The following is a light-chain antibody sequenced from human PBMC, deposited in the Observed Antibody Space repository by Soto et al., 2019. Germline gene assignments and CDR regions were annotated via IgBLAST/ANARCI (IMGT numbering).Light chain of an antibody. CDR1: QSFTSNS. Sequence: VELTQSPGTLSLSPGDTATLSCGASQSFTSNSLAWYQLKAGQPPRLLIYGASTRASGIPDRFSGSGSGTGFTLTIDRLEPEDFAVYYCQQYGTSPRTFGRGTKVEIK. J-gene: IGKJ1*01. CDR2: GAS. V-gene: IGKV3-20*01. CDR3: QQYGTSPRT.